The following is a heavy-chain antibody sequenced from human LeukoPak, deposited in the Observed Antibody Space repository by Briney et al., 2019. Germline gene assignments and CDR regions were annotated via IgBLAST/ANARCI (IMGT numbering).Heavy chain of an antibody. J-gene: IGHJ4*02. CDR1: GVTFSSYA. V-gene: IGHV3-23*01. Sequence: PGGSLRLSCAASGVTFSSYAMSWVRQAPGKGLEWVSAISGSGGSTYYADSVKGRFTISRDNSKNTLYLQMNSLRAEDTAVYYCAKDPYSGSYFDYWGQGTLVTVSS. CDR3: AKDPYSGSYFDY. CDR2: ISGSGGST. D-gene: IGHD1-26*01.